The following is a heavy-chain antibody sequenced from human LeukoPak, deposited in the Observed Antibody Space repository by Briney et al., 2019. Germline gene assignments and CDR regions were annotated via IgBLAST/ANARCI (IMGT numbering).Heavy chain of an antibody. CDR3: ARDRGYSYGYGY. CDR2: ISSSSSYI. CDR1: GFTFSSYS. D-gene: IGHD5-18*01. Sequence: GRSLRLSCAASGFTFSSYSMNWVRQAPGKGLEWVSSISSSSSYIYYADSVKGRFTISRDNAKNSLYLQMNSLRAEDTAVYYCARDRGYSYGYGYWGQGTLVTVSS. V-gene: IGHV3-21*01. J-gene: IGHJ4*02.